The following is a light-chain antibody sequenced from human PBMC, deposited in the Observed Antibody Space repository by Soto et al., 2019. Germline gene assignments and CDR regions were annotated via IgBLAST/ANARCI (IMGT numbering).Light chain of an antibody. CDR3: CSYAPISPVV. V-gene: IGLV2-23*01. CDR1: SSDVGSYNL. CDR2: EDN. Sequence: QSALPQPASVSGSPGQSITISCTGTSSDVGSYNLVSWYQQHPGKAPKLMIYEDNKRPSGVSNRFSGSKSGNTASLTISGLQAEDEAHYYFCSYAPISPVVFGGGTKLTVL. J-gene: IGLJ3*02.